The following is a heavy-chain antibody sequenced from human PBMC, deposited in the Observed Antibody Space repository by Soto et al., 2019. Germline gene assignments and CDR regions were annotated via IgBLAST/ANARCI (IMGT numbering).Heavy chain of an antibody. J-gene: IGHJ4*02. D-gene: IGHD6-13*01. Sequence: QVQLVQSGAEVKKPGASVKVSCRASGYSFTSYGITWVRQTPGQGLEWMGWISVHNGYTNYPQKLQHRITMTTDTSTSTAYIELTSLRSDDTAVYYCARGRGVSSWYETPHYFASRGQGTLVTVSS. V-gene: IGHV1-18*01. CDR2: ISVHNGYT. CDR3: ARGRGVSSWYETPHYFAS. CDR1: GYSFTSYG.